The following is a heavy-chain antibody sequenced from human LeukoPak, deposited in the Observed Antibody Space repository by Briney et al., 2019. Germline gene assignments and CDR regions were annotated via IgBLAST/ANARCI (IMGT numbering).Heavy chain of an antibody. CDR3: TAHPFDY. V-gene: IGHV3-74*01. CDR1: GFTFSTYW. J-gene: IGHJ4*02. Sequence: GGSLRLSCAASGFTFSTYWMHWVRQAPGKGLVWVSRINPDGSSTYYADSVKGRFTISRDNAKNTLYLQMSSLRAEDTAVYYCTAHPFDYWGQGTLVTVSS. CDR2: INPDGSST.